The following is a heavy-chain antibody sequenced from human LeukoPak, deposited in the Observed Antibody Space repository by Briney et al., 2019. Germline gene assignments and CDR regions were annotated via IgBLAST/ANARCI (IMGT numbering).Heavy chain of an antibody. CDR3: AKGEMRWLQLNPFDY. V-gene: IGHV3-33*06. CDR1: GFTFSSYG. Sequence: GGSLRLSCAASGFTFSSYGMHWVRQAPGKGLEWVAVIWYDGSNKYYADSVKGRFTISRDNSKNTLYLQMNSLRAEDTAVYYCAKGEMRWLQLNPFDYWGQGTLVTVSS. CDR2: IWYDGSNK. D-gene: IGHD5-24*01. J-gene: IGHJ4*02.